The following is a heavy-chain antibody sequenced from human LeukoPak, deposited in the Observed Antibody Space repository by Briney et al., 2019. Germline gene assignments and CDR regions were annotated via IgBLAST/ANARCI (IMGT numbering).Heavy chain of an antibody. CDR2: ISGSGGST. V-gene: IGHV3-23*01. Sequence: PGGSLRLSCAASGFTFSSYAISWVRQAPGKGLEWVSAISGSGGSTYYADSVEGRFTISRDNSKNTLYLQMNSLRAEDTAVYYCAKAEHSTTTRRYYYDSSGYGPVDYWGQGTLVTVSS. CDR1: GFTFSSYA. J-gene: IGHJ4*02. CDR3: AKAEHSTTTRRYYYDSSGYGPVDY. D-gene: IGHD3-22*01.